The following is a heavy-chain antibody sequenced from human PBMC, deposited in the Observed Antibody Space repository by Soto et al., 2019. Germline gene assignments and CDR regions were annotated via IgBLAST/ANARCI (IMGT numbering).Heavy chain of an antibody. CDR3: TRQQTTADIDLWFDP. CDR2: IFYSGST. J-gene: IGHJ5*02. D-gene: IGHD2-2*01. CDR1: GGSISSSRSY. V-gene: IGHV4-39*01. Sequence: SETLSLTCNVSGGSISSSRSYWAWIRQPPGKGLEWIANIFYSGSTYYNPSLASRVTVSVDTSKNQFSLKLSSVTAADTAVYNCTRQQTTADIDLWFDPWGQGTLVTVSS.